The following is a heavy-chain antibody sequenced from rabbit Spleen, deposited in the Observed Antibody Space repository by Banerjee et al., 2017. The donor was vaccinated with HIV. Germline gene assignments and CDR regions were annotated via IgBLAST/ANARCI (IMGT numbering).Heavy chain of an antibody. CDR3: ARDLAGVIGWNFGW. V-gene: IGHV1S40*01. D-gene: IGHD4-1*01. CDR1: GVSFSNNHY. Sequence: QSVEESGGDLVKPGASLTLTCTASGVSFSNNHYMCWVRQAPGKGLEWIACIEGGSSHFSYFASWAKGRFTISKTSSTTVTLQMTSLTAADTATYFCARDLAGVIGWNFGWWGPGTLVTVS. CDR2: IEGGSSHFS. J-gene: IGHJ4*01.